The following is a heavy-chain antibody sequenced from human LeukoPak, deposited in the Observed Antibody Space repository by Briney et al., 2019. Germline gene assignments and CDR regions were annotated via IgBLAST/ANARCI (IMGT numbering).Heavy chain of an antibody. D-gene: IGHD3-10*01. CDR2: ISWNSGSI. Sequence: GGSLRLSCAASGFTFDDYAMHWVRQAPGKGLEWVSGISWNSGSIGYADSVRGRFTISRDNAKNSLYVQINNLRTEDTALYYWAKALGLNYGPDYWGREPWSPSPQ. V-gene: IGHV3-9*01. CDR1: GFTFDDYA. J-gene: IGHJ4*02. CDR3: AKALGLNYGPDY.